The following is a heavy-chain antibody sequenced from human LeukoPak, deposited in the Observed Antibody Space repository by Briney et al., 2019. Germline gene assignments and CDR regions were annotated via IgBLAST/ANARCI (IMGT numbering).Heavy chain of an antibody. CDR2: IYYSGST. CDR1: GGSNSSYY. V-gene: IGHV4-59*01. J-gene: IGHJ4*02. D-gene: IGHD3-3*01. CDR3: ARAGVVILFDY. Sequence: SETLSLTCTVSGGSNSSYYWSWLRQPPGKGLEWIGYIYYSGSTNYNPSLKSRVTISVDTSKNQFSLKLSSVTAADTAVYYCARAGVVILFDYWGQGTLVTVSS.